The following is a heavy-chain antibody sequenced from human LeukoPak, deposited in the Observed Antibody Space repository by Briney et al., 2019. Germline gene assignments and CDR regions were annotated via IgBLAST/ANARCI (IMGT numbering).Heavy chain of an antibody. CDR3: AREVIVVVPAAPTAYYGMEV. CDR1: GYTFTSYG. V-gene: IGHV1-18*01. D-gene: IGHD2-2*01. J-gene: IGHJ6*02. CDR2: ISAYNGNT. Sequence: PWASVTVSCTASGYTFTSYGISWVRQAPGQGLEWMAWISAYNGNTKYAQKLQGRVTMTTDTSTSTACMELRSLRSDDTAVYYCAREVIVVVPAAPTAYYGMEVWGQGTTVTVSS.